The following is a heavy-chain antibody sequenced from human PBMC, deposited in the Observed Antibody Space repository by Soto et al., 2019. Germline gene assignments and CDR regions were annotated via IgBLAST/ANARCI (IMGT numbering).Heavy chain of an antibody. D-gene: IGHD2-2*01. V-gene: IGHV4-39*01. CDR3: AQHVSSTLTPGFDP. J-gene: IGHJ5*02. Sequence: LQLQESGPGLLKPSETLSLTCTVSGGSITYGSYFWGWIRQPPGKGLEWIGSIWHGGTTYYNPSLKSRVIISVDPSTNQFSRKLSSVTAADTAVYYCAQHVSSTLTPGFDPWGQGMLVTVSS. CDR1: GGSITYGSYF. CDR2: IWHGGTT.